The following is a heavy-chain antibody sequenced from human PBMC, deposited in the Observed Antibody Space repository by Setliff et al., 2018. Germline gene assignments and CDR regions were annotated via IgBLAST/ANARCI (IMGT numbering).Heavy chain of an antibody. CDR1: GGSISSSSYY. V-gene: IGHV4-39*02. CDR3: ARDAGGTISIAVSDY. CDR2: IYYSGST. J-gene: IGHJ4*02. D-gene: IGHD6-19*01. Sequence: PSETLSLTCTVSGGSISSSSYYWGWIRQPPGKGLEWIGSIYYSGSTYYNPSLKSRVTISVDTSKNQFSLKLSSVTAADTAVYYCARDAGGTISIAVSDYWGQGTLVTVSS.